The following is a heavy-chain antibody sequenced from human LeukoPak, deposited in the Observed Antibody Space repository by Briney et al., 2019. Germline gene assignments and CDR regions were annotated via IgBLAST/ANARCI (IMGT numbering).Heavy chain of an antibody. D-gene: IGHD3-3*02. CDR2: IRYDGSNK. CDR3: AKAGSIRFDY. J-gene: IGHJ4*02. Sequence: GGSLRLSCAASGFTFSSYGMHWVRQAPGKGLEWVAFIRYDGSNKYYADSVKGRFTISRDNSKNTLYLQMNSLRADDTAVYYCAKAGSIRFDYWGQGTLVTVSS. V-gene: IGHV3-30*02. CDR1: GFTFSSYG.